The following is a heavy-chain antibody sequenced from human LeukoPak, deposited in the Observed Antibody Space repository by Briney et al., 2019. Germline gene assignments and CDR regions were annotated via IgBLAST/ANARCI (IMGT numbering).Heavy chain of an antibody. V-gene: IGHV4-39*01. Sequence: SETLSLTCTVSGGSIRSSDYYWAWIRQPPGRGLEWIATIHYSRSTFYKPPLKSRLTVSAATSRNQFYMKLSSVTAADTAVYYCARASGVLPSFEWANWFDTWGQGSLVTVSS. D-gene: IGHD3-9*01. J-gene: IGHJ5*02. CDR2: IHYSRST. CDR1: GGSIRSSDYY. CDR3: ARASGVLPSFEWANWFDT.